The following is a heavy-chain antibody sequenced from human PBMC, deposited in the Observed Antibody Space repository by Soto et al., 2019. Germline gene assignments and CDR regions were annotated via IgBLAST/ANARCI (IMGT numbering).Heavy chain of an antibody. Sequence: QVQLQESGPGLVKPSETLSLTCTVSGGSVSSGSYYWSWIRQPPGKVLEWIGYIYYSGSTNYNPSLKSLVTISVDTSKNQFSRKLSSVTAADTAVYYCARRPPYYYYGMDVWGQGPTVTVSS. J-gene: IGHJ6*02. CDR3: ARRPPYYYYGMDV. V-gene: IGHV4-61*01. CDR1: GGSVSSGSYY. CDR2: IYYSGST.